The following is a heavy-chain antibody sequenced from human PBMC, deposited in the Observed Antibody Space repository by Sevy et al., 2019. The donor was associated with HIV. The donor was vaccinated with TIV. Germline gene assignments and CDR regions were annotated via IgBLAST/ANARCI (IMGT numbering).Heavy chain of an antibody. CDR3: ARAGVPSQDRVTPRLYFDY. CDR2: ISYDGDNT. V-gene: IGHV3-30*04. J-gene: IGHJ4*02. CDR1: GFALNTYA. Sequence: GGSLRLSCAASGFALNTYAMHWVRQTPAKGLEWMAVISYDGDNTYYADSVKGRFTISKDNSKNTLYLQMNSLTTEDTAIYYCARAGVPSQDRVTPRLYFDYWGQGTLVTVSS. D-gene: IGHD4-4*01.